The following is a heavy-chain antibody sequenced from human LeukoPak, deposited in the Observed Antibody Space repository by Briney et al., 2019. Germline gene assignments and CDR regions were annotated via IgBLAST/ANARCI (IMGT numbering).Heavy chain of an antibody. V-gene: IGHV3-11*01. Sequence: PGGSLRLSCAASGFTFSVYYMSWIRQAPGKGLEWVSYISSSGSTIYYADSVKGRFTISRDNAKNSLYLQMNSLRAEDTAVYYCARDYLRSHAFDIWGQGTMVTVSS. CDR3: ARDYLRSHAFDI. D-gene: IGHD4-17*01. J-gene: IGHJ3*02. CDR1: GFTFSVYY. CDR2: ISSSGSTI.